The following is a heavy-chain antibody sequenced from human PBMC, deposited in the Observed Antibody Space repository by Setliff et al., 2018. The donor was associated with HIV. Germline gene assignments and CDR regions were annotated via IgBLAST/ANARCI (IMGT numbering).Heavy chain of an antibody. CDR2: IIPIFGTA. Sequence: SVKVSCKASGGTFSSYAISWVRQAPGQGLEWMGGIIPIFGTANYAQKFQGRVTITADESTSTAYMELSSLRAEDTAVYYCARVSKSSPDAFDIWGQGTMVTVSS. V-gene: IGHV1-69*13. CDR3: ARVSKSSPDAFDI. J-gene: IGHJ3*02. D-gene: IGHD6-13*01. CDR1: GGTFSSYA.